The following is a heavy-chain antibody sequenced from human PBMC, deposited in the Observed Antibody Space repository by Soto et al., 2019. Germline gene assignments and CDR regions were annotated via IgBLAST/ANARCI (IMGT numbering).Heavy chain of an antibody. J-gene: IGHJ5*02. CDR1: GVSISSSTYF. V-gene: IGHV4-39*01. CDR3: ATSNWFDP. CDR2: IYYSGST. Sequence: QLQLQQSGPGLVKPSETLSLTCTVSGVSISSSTYFWGWIRQPPGKGLQWIGSIYYSGSTYYNPSLKSRVTISGDTSKNQFSLKMSSVTAADTAVYYCATSNWFDPWGLGTLVTVSS.